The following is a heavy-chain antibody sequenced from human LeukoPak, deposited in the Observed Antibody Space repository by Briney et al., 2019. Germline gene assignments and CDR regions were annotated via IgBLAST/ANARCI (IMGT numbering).Heavy chain of an antibody. V-gene: IGHV1-46*01. CDR3: ASGGVVVIGHFDY. Sequence: ASVKVSCKSSGYTFTSYYMHWVRQAPGQGLEWMGIINPSGGSTSYAQKFQGRVTMTRDTYTSTVYMELSSLRSEDTAVYYCASGGVVVIGHFDYWGQGTLVTVSS. D-gene: IGHD3-22*01. J-gene: IGHJ4*02. CDR2: INPSGGST. CDR1: GYTFTSYY.